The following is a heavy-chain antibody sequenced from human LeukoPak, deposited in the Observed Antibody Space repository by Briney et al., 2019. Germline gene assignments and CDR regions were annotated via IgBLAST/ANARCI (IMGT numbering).Heavy chain of an antibody. CDR1: GYSFTSYW. CDR3: ARQGCSSTSCYGYYYYMDV. CDR2: IYPGDSDT. J-gene: IGHJ6*03. Sequence: GESLKISCKGSGYSFTSYWIGWVRQMPGKGLEWMGIIYPGDSDTRYSPSFQGQVTISADKSISTAYLQWSSLKASDTAMYYCARQGCSSTSCYGYYYYMDVWGKGTTVTVSS. D-gene: IGHD2-2*01. V-gene: IGHV5-51*01.